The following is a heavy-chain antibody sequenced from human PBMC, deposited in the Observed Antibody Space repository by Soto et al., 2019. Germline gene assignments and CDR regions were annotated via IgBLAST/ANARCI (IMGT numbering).Heavy chain of an antibody. Sequence: SETLSLTCTVSGGSISSYYWSWIRQPPGKGLEWIGYIYYSGSTNYNPSLKSRVTISVDTSKNQFSLKLSSVTAADTAVYYCARLRYNWNDALDAFDIWGQGTMVTVSS. CDR1: GGSISSYY. J-gene: IGHJ3*02. D-gene: IGHD1-1*01. V-gene: IGHV4-59*01. CDR3: ARLRYNWNDALDAFDI. CDR2: IYYSGST.